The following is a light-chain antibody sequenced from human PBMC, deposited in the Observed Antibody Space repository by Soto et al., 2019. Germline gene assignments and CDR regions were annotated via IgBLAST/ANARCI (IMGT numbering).Light chain of an antibody. J-gene: IGKJ4*01. V-gene: IGKV3-11*01. CDR1: QSVASY. CDR3: QQRSNWPRT. CDR2: DAS. Sequence: EIVLTQSPATLSLSPGERATLSCRASQSVASYLGWYQQKPGQAPRLLIYDASNRATGIPARFSGSGSGTDFTLSISILEPEDFAVYYCQQRSNWPRTFGGGTMVEIK.